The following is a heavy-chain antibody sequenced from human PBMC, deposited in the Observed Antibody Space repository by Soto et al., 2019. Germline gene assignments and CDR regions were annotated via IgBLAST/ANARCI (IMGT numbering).Heavy chain of an antibody. J-gene: IGHJ2*01. CDR3: ARLPYYYDSSGYHLGYFDL. D-gene: IGHD3-22*01. Sequence: QLQLQESGPGLVKPSETLSLTCTVSGGSISSSSYYWGWIRQPPGKGLEWIGSIFYSGSTNYNPSLKSRDTISVDTSKNQFSLKLSSVTAADTAVYYCARLPYYYDSSGYHLGYFDLWGRGTLVTVSS. V-gene: IGHV4-39*01. CDR2: IFYSGST. CDR1: GGSISSSSYY.